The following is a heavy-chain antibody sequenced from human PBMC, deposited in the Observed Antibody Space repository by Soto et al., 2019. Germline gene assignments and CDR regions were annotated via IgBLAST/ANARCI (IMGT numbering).Heavy chain of an antibody. D-gene: IGHD1-26*01. Sequence: GGSLRLSCAASGFNFKIYAMNWIRQAPGKGLEWVSVMIGDGTSWDYADSVRGRFTISRDNSKNTLYLQMNNLRAEDTAIYYCAKDLRPDGRYDLDYWGQGTLVTVSS. J-gene: IGHJ4*02. V-gene: IGHV3-23*01. CDR3: AKDLRPDGRYDLDY. CDR2: MIGDGTSW. CDR1: GFNFKIYA.